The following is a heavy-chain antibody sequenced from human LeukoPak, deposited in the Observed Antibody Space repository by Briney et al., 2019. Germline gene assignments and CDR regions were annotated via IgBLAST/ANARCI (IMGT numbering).Heavy chain of an antibody. CDR3: ANFKGSLYKYYFDY. J-gene: IGHJ4*02. D-gene: IGHD2-15*01. V-gene: IGHV3-23*01. Sequence: GGSLRLPCAASGFTFSSYAMSWVRQAPGKGLEWVSAISGSGGSTYYADSVKGRFTISRDNSKNTLYLQMNSLRAEDTAVYYCANFKGSLYKYYFDYWGQGTLVTVSS. CDR1: GFTFSSYA. CDR2: ISGSGGST.